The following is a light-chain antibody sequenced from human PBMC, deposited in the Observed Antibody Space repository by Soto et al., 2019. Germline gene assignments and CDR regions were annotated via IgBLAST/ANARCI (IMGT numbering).Light chain of an antibody. J-gene: IGLJ3*02. Sequence: FMLTQPHSVSESPGKTVIISCTRSSGSIASNYVQWYQPRPGSSPTTVIYEDNQRPSGVPDRFSGSIDSSSNSASLTISGLETEDEADYYCQSYDATNQVFGGGTKLTVL. CDR3: QSYDATNQV. CDR2: EDN. CDR1: SGSIASNY. V-gene: IGLV6-57*01.